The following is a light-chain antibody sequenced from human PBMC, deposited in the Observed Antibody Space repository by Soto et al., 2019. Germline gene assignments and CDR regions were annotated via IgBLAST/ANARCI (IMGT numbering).Light chain of an antibody. Sequence: STLTQPSSRSGSPVQSITISCTGTSSDVGGYNYVSWYQQHPGKAPKLMIYDVSNRPSGVSNRFSGSKSGNTASLTISGLQAEDEADYYCSSYTSSSTNYVFGTGTKVTVL. CDR2: DVS. J-gene: IGLJ1*01. V-gene: IGLV2-14*01. CDR3: SSYTSSSTNYV. CDR1: SSDVGGYNY.